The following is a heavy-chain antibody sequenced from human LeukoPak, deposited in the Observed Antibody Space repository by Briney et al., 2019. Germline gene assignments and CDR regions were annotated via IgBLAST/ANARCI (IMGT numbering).Heavy chain of an antibody. CDR2: ISGYKGNT. V-gene: IGHV1-18*01. J-gene: IGHJ4*02. CDR1: GYTFDRHG. Sequence: ASVKVSCKASGYTFDRHGITWVRQAPGQGLEWMGWISGYKGNTKYAQKFQGRVTMTTDTSTSTAYMEVRSLRSDDTAVYYCARDYELMTTTFFDYWGQGTLVTVSS. D-gene: IGHD1-26*01. CDR3: ARDYELMTTTFFDY.